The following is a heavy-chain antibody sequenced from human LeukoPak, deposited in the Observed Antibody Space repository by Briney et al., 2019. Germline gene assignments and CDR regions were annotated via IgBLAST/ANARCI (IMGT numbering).Heavy chain of an antibody. CDR3: AKDDVAARPSSSVY. J-gene: IGHJ4*02. CDR2: IWYGGSNK. V-gene: IGHV3-30*02. Sequence: AGGSLRLSCAASGFTFSSYGMHWVRQAPGKGLEWVAVIWYGGSNKYYADSVKGRFTISRDNSKNTLYLQMNSLRAEDTAVYYCAKDDVAARPSSSVYWGQGTLVTVSS. D-gene: IGHD6-6*01. CDR1: GFTFSSYG.